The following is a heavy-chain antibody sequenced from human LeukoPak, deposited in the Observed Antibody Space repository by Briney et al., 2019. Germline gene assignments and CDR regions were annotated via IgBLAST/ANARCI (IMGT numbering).Heavy chain of an antibody. Sequence: ASVKVSCKASGYTFTGYYMHWVRQAPGQGLEWMGWINPNSGGTNYAQKFQGRVTMTRDTSISTAYMELSRLRSEDTAVYYCARLMVRGVPHHDAFDIWGQGTMVTVSS. CDR3: ARLMVRGVPHHDAFDI. D-gene: IGHD3-10*01. J-gene: IGHJ3*02. CDR1: GYTFTGYY. V-gene: IGHV1-2*02. CDR2: INPNSGGT.